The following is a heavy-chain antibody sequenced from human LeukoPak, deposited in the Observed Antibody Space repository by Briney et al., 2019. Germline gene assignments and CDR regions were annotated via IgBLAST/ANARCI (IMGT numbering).Heavy chain of an antibody. D-gene: IGHD6-6*01. CDR2: ISAYNGNT. V-gene: IGHV1-18*01. CDR3: ARDYSSSYGGTTY. J-gene: IGHJ4*02. CDR1: GYTFTSYG. Sequence: ASVKVSCKASGYTFTSYGISWVRQAPGQGLEWMGWISAYNGNTNYAQKFQGRVTMTRDTSTSTVYMELSSLRSEDTAVYYCARDYSSSYGGTTYWGQGTLVTVSS.